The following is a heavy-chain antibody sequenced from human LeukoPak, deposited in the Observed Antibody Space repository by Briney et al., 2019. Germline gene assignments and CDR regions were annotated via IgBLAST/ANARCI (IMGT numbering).Heavy chain of an antibody. V-gene: IGHV3-15*01. CDR1: GFTFSNGW. CDR3: TSNLYCSTSSYYTLDN. J-gene: IGHJ4*02. Sequence: GSLRLSSAAAGFTFSNGWRSLLRQAPGEVLEWVGRIKSRSERGTTDYAAPVKGRFTISRDGSTSKVYLHMNSLKTEDTAVYFYTSNLYCSTSSYYTLDNWGQGTLVAVSP. CDR2: IKSRSERGTT. D-gene: IGHD2-2*02.